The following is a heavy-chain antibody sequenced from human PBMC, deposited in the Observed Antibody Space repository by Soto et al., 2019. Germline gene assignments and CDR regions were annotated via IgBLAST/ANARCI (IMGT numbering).Heavy chain of an antibody. V-gene: IGHV2-5*02. J-gene: IGHJ4*02. CDR1: GFSLITSGVG. CDR3: AHTMAPRIFDY. Sequence: QITLKEAGPTLVKPTQTLTLTCCFSGFSLITSGVGVGWIRQPPGKALEWLALIYWDDDKGYSTSLKSRLTITKDTSRNQVVLTMTNMDPADTATYYCAHTMAPRIFDYWGQGTLVTVSS. CDR2: IYWDDDK.